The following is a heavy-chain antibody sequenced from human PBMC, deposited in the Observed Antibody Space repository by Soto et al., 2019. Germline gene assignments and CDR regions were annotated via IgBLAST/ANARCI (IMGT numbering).Heavy chain of an antibody. J-gene: IGHJ4*02. D-gene: IGHD3-10*01. V-gene: IGHV1-69*02. CDR3: AWAPGFGNFDY. CDR2: IIPILGIA. Sequence: QVQLVQSGAEVKKPGSSVKVSCKASGGTFSSYTISWVRQAPGQGLEWMGRIIPILGIANYAQKFQGRVTXTXXNSPRTADMELSSLRSEDTAVYYCAWAPGFGNFDYWGQGTLVTVSS. CDR1: GGTFSSYT.